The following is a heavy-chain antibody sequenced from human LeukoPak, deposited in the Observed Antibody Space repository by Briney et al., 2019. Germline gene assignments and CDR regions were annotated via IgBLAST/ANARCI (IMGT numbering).Heavy chain of an antibody. CDR1: GSTFSSYP. Sequence: GRSLRLSCAASGSTFSSYPINWVRQAPGKGLEWLAFISYDGSNKYYADSVKGRFTISRDNSKNTLYLQMNSLRGEDTAVYYCARSYDKGRSFFDYWGQGTLFTVSS. V-gene: IGHV3-30-3*01. J-gene: IGHJ4*02. CDR3: ARSYDKGRSFFDY. CDR2: ISYDGSNK. D-gene: IGHD3-16*01.